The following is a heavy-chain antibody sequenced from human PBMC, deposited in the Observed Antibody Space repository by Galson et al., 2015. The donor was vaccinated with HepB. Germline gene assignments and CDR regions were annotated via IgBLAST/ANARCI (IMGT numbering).Heavy chain of an antibody. V-gene: IGHV3-23*01. D-gene: IGHD5-18*01. CDR3: AKRDTNSQYFFDY. Sequence: SLRLSCAASGFTFSNYGMSWVRQAPGKGLEWVSTASKTVPTTYYADSVRGRFTISRDNSRNIVYLQMNSLRDEDTAVYYCAKRDTNSQYFFDYWGQGILVTVSS. CDR1: GFTFSNYG. CDR2: ASKTVPTT. J-gene: IGHJ4*02.